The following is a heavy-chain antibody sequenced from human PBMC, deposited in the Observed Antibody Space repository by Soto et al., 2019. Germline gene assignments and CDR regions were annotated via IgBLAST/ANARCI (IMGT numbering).Heavy chain of an antibody. D-gene: IGHD5-18*01. CDR2: ISYDGSNK. Sequence: QVQLVESGGGVVQPGRSLRLSCAASGFTFSSYAMHWVRQDPGKGLEWVAVISYDGSNKYYADSVKGRFTISRDNSKNTLYLQMNSLRAEDTAVYYCARDGRGIQLWSTGYYYYYGMDVWGQGTTVTVSS. CDR1: GFTFSSYA. J-gene: IGHJ6*02. CDR3: ARDGRGIQLWSTGYYYYYGMDV. V-gene: IGHV3-30-3*01.